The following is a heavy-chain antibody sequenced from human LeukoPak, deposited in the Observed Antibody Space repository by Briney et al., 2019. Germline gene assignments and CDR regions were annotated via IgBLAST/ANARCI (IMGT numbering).Heavy chain of an antibody. J-gene: IGHJ4*02. CDR3: ATNDGVLGY. Sequence: KPSETLSLTCTVSGGSINSYFWSWIRQPPGKGLDWIGYMYYSGSTNFNPSLKSRVTMSLDTSKTENQFSLKLNSVTTADTAVYYCATNDGVLGYWGQGILVTVSS. CDR2: MYYSGST. V-gene: IGHV4-59*01. CDR1: GGSINSYF. D-gene: IGHD2-8*01.